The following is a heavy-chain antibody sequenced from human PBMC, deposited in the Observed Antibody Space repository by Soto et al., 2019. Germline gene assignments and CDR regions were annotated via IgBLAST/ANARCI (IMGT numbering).Heavy chain of an antibody. Sequence: QVQLVQSGAEVKKPGSSVKVSCKASGGTLSNYAISWVRPAPGQGLEWMGGIIPSLGSANYAQKFQDRVTITADESTRTPYIELSSLSSGDAAVYYCACRERVDAFDNWGQGTMVTVSS. V-gene: IGHV1-69*01. CDR3: ACRERVDAFDN. CDR1: GGTLSNYA. D-gene: IGHD1-26*01. J-gene: IGHJ3*02. CDR2: IIPSLGSA.